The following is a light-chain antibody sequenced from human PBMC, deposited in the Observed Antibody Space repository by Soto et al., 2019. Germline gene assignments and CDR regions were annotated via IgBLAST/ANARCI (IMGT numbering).Light chain of an antibody. CDR3: AAWDDSLKAI. CDR2: DVS. V-gene: IGLV2-11*01. CDR1: SSDVGGYIY. Sequence: QSALTQPRSVSGSPGQSVTISCTGTSSDVGGYIYVSWYQQYPAKAPKVMIYDVSRRPSGVPDRFSGSQSGTSASLAISGLQSDDEADYYCAAWDDSLKAIFGGGTQLTVL. J-gene: IGLJ7*01.